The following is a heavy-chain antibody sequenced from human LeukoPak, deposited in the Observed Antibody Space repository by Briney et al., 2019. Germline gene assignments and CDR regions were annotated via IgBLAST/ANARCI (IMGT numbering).Heavy chain of an antibody. D-gene: IGHD3-22*01. CDR1: GDSVSRSDSY. CDR3: ARRRYYDGSGYLE. CDR2: IYDSGRT. V-gene: IGHV4-39*01. J-gene: IGHJ1*01. Sequence: SETLSLTCSVSGDSVSRSDSYWDWIRQPPGKGLEWIGTIYDSGRTYYSPSLKSRVTMSVDPSNNQFSLNLRSVTAADTALYYCARRRYYDGSGYLEWGQGTLLSVSS.